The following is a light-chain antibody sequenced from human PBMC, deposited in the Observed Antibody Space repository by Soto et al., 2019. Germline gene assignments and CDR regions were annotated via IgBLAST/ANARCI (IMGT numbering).Light chain of an antibody. V-gene: IGLV2-11*01. J-gene: IGLJ1*01. CDR1: SSDVGGYNY. CDR3: CSYAGSYTHYV. Sequence: QSVLTRPRSVSGSPGQSVTISCTGTSSDVGGYNYVSWYQQYPGKAPKVMIYAVTKRPSGVPDRISGSKSGNTASLTISGLQAEDEADYYCCSYAGSYTHYVFGTGTRSPS. CDR2: AVT.